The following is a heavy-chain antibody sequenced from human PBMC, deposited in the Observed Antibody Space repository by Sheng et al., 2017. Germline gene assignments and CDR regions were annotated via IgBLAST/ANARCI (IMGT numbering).Heavy chain of an antibody. CDR3: ARDPGMRTAYSYGFDY. D-gene: IGHD5-18*01. Sequence: QVQLVESGGGVVQPGRSLRLSCAASGFTFSSYAMHWVRQAPGKGLEWVAVISYDGSNKYYADSVKGRFTISRDNSKNTLYLQMDSLRAEDTAVYFCARDPGMRTAYSYGFDYWGQGTLVTVSS. J-gene: IGHJ4*02. V-gene: IGHV3-30*04. CDR2: ISYDGSNK. CDR1: GFTFSSYA.